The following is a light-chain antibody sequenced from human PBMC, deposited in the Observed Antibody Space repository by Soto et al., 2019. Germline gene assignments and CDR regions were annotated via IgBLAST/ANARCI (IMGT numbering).Light chain of an antibody. CDR1: NSDLGSYDL. Sequence: QSVLIQPPSVSGAPGQTVTVSCSGTNSDLGSYDLISWYQQCPGTVPIPMIYNVNTRPSGLAGRSSGSKSGTAASMTISGHHAEDDAHYYCCSYNNRGNLLFGGGTKLTVL. CDR3: CSYNNRGNLL. J-gene: IGLJ2*01. CDR2: NVN. V-gene: IGLV2-18*02.